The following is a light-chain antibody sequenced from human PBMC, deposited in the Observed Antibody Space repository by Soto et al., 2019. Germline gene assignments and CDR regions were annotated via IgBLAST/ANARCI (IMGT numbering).Light chain of an antibody. CDR1: SSDVGGYNY. CDR3: SSYAGSNNFVV. Sequence: QSVLTHPPSASGSPGQSVTISCTGTSSDVGGYNYVSWYQQHPGKAPKLMIYEVSKRPSGVPDRFSGSKSGNTASLTVSGLQAEDEADYYCSSYAGSNNFVVFGTGTKVTVL. V-gene: IGLV2-8*01. J-gene: IGLJ1*01. CDR2: EVS.